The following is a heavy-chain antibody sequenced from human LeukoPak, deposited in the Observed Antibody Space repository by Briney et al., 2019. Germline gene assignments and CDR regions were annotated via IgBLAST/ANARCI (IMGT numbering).Heavy chain of an antibody. CDR3: ASDGGYSYGYSWFDP. V-gene: IGHV4-59*01. D-gene: IGHD5-18*01. CDR2: IYYSGST. J-gene: IGHJ5*02. CDR1: GGSISSYY. Sequence: SETLSLTCTVSGGSISSYYWSWIRQPPGKGLEWIGYIYYSGSTNYNPSLKSRVTTSVDTSKNQFSLKLSSVTAADTAVYYCASDGGYSYGYSWFDPWGQGTLVTVSS.